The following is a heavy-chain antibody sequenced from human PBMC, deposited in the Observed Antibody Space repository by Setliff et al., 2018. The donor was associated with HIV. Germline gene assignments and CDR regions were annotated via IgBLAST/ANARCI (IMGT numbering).Heavy chain of an antibody. D-gene: IGHD2-15*01. Sequence: PGGSLSLSCGASGFSFSSYSMNWVRQAPGKGLEWVSYISPSSTIIYYPDSVKGRFTTSRDNARNSLYLEMNSLRADDTAVYYCARDFCGSSCSSGYGYFDHWGQGTLVTSPQ. V-gene: IGHV3-48*01. J-gene: IGHJ4*02. CDR1: GFSFSSYS. CDR3: ARDFCGSSCSSGYGYFDH. CDR2: ISPSSTII.